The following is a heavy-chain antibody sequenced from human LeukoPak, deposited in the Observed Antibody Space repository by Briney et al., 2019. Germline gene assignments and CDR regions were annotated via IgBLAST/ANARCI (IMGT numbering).Heavy chain of an antibody. CDR3: ARSYSSSRGTFDY. Sequence: GGSLRLSCAASGFTFSSYAMSWVRQAPGKGLEWVSSITSSSSYIYYADSVKGRFTISRDNAKNSLYLQMNSLRAEDTAVYYCARSYSSSRGTFDYWGQGTLVTVSS. D-gene: IGHD6-6*01. CDR1: GFTFSSYA. J-gene: IGHJ4*02. V-gene: IGHV3-21*01. CDR2: ITSSSSYI.